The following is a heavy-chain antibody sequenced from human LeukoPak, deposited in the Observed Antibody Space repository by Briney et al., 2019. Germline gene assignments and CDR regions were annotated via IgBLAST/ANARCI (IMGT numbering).Heavy chain of an antibody. V-gene: IGHV3-7*01. CDR2: IKQDGSET. CDR3: TSRGGSAQPPPADY. CDR1: GFIFSRYW. D-gene: IGHD1-26*01. J-gene: IGHJ4*02. Sequence: GGSLRLSCAASGFIFSRYWMSWVRQTPGKGLEWVANIKQDGSETYYVDSVKGRFTIFRDNTKNSLYLQMNSLRAEDTAVYYCTSRGGSAQPPPADYWGQGTQVTVSS.